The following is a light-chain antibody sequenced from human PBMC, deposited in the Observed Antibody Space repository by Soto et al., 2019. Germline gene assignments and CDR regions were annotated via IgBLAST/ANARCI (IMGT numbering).Light chain of an antibody. J-gene: IGKJ3*01. V-gene: IGKV1-33*01. CDR3: QQYDNLSPFT. CDR1: QDISNY. Sequence: DIQMTQSPSSLSASVGDRVTITCQASQDISNYLNWYQQKPGKAPKLLIYDASNLETGIPSRFSGSGSGTDFTSTISSLQPEDIATYYSQQYDNLSPFTFGPGTKVDIK. CDR2: DAS.